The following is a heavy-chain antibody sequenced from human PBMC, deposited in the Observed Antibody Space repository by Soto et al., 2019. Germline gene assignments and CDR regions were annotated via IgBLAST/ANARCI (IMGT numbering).Heavy chain of an antibody. CDR1: GGTFGSYA. D-gene: IGHD2-2*01. J-gene: IGHJ6*02. CDR2: IIPIPGTA. CDR3: ARSQGSSTSLEIYYYYYYGMDV. Sequence: QVQLVQSGAEVKKPGSSVKVSCKASGGTFGSYAISWVRQAPGQGLEWMGGIIPIPGTANYAQKFQGRVTIPADEYTSTAYMELSSLRSADTAVYYCARSQGSSTSLEIYYYYYYGMDVWGQGTTVTVSS. V-gene: IGHV1-69*01.